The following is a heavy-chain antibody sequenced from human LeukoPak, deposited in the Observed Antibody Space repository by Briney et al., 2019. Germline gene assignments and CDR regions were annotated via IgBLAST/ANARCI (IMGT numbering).Heavy chain of an antibody. CDR1: GYSLTGYY. CDR2: INPNSGET. V-gene: IGHV1-2*02. CDR3: ARWDGYSSSPDY. D-gene: IGHD6-13*01. Sequence: ASVKVSCNASGYSLTGYYMHWVRQAPGQGLEWMGWINPNSGETGYAQQFQGRVSMTRDMSISTIYVELARLKSDDTAFYYCARWDGYSSSPDYWGQGSLVTVSS. J-gene: IGHJ4*02.